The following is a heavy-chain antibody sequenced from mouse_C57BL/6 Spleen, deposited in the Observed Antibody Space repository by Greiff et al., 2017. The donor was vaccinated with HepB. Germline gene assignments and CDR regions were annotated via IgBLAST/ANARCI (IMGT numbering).Heavy chain of an antibody. V-gene: IGHV1-42*01. J-gene: IGHJ1*03. D-gene: IGHD1-1*01. Sequence: EVQLQQSGPELVKPGASVKISCKASGYSFTGYYMNWVKQSPEKSLEWIGEINPSTGGTTYNQKLKAKATLTVDKSSSTAYMQLKSLTSEDSAVYYCARGTTVVATKDWYFDVWGTGTTVTVSS. CDR3: ARGTTVVATKDWYFDV. CDR1: GYSFTGYY. CDR2: INPSTGGT.